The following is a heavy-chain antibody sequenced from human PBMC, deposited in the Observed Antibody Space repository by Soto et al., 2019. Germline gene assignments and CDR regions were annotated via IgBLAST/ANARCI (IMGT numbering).Heavy chain of an antibody. CDR3: ERENSSSWFDY. CDR1: GFTFISYE. CDR2: ISSSGSTI. D-gene: IGHD6-13*01. V-gene: IGHV3-48*03. Sequence: GGSLRLSCASSGFTFISYEMNWVRQAPGKGLEWVSYISSSGSTIYYADSVKGRFTISRDNAKNSLYLQMNSLRAEDTAVYYCERENSSSWFDYWGQGTLVTVSS. J-gene: IGHJ4*02.